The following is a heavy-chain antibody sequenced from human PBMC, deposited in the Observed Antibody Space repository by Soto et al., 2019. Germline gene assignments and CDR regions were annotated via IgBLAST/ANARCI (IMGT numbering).Heavy chain of an antibody. CDR1: GFTFSSYA. CDR2: ISGSGGST. V-gene: IGHV3-23*01. D-gene: IGHD4-4*01. CDR3: AKDRFPGSNRASAP. Sequence: GGSLRLSCAASGFTFSSYAMSSVRQAPGKGLEWVSAISGSGGSTYYADSVKGRFTISRDNSKNTLYLQMNSLRAEDTAVYFCAKDRFPGSNRASAPWRQGALVTVSS. J-gene: IGHJ5*02.